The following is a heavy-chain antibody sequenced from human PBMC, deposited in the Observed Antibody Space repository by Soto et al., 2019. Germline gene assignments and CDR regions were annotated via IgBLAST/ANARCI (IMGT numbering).Heavy chain of an antibody. V-gene: IGHV3-66*01. CDR1: GLTVSTNP. CDR2: IYTGGGT. J-gene: IGHJ4*02. Sequence: EVQLVESGGGLVQPEGSLRLSCAASGLTVSTNPMSWVRQAPGKGLEWVSVIYTGGGTHYADSVKGRFTISRDNSKNTVNLQLNSLRPEDTAVYYCARDGSGHWGQGTLVTVSS. CDR3: ARDGSGH.